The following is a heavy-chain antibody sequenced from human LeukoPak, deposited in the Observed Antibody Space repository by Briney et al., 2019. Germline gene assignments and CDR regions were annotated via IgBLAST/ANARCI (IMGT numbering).Heavy chain of an antibody. CDR2: IYYSGST. CDR1: GGSISSGDYY. Sequence: PSETLSLTCTVSGGSISSGDYYWSWIRQPPGKGLEWIGYIYYSGSTYYNPSLKSRVTISVDTSKNQFSLKLSSVTAADTAVYYCARGRWELLPFDYWGQGTLVTVSS. V-gene: IGHV4-30-4*01. CDR3: ARGRWELLPFDY. J-gene: IGHJ4*02. D-gene: IGHD1-26*01.